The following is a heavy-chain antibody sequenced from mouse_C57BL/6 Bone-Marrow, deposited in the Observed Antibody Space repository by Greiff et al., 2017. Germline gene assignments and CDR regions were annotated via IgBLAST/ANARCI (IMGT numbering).Heavy chain of an antibody. CDR3: TPLVGWYFDV. V-gene: IGHV14-4*01. Sequence: EVKLVESGAELVRPGASVKLSCTASGFNIKDDYMHWVKQRPEQGLEWIGWIDPETGDTEYASKFQGKATITADTSSNTAYLQLSSLTSEDTAVYYCTPLVGWYFDVWGTGTTVTVSS. CDR1: GFNIKDDY. J-gene: IGHJ1*03. CDR2: IDPETGDT.